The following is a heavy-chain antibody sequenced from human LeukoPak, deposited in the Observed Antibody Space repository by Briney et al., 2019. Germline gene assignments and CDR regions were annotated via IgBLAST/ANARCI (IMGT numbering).Heavy chain of an antibody. CDR3: ARGGNYSYGY. Sequence: PSETLSLTCSVSGGSISRDYWSWIRQPAGKGLEWIGRIYSSGSTYYSPSLKSRVTMSADTSKNQFSLKLSSVTAADTAVYYCARGGNYSYGYWGQGTLVTVSS. CDR1: GGSISRDY. D-gene: IGHD3-16*01. J-gene: IGHJ4*02. CDR2: IYSSGST. V-gene: IGHV4-4*07.